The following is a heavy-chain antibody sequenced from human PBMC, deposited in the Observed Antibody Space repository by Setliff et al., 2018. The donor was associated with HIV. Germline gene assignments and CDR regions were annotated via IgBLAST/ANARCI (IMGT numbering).Heavy chain of an antibody. Sequence: SETLSLTCTVSGGSISSYYWSWIRQSPGKGLEWIGYIYYSGSTNYNPSLKSRVTISVDTSKNQSSLKLSSVTAADTAVYYCASSNYRFVYFDYWGQGTLVTVS. CDR3: ASSNYRFVYFDY. V-gene: IGHV4-59*01. CDR1: GGSISSYY. D-gene: IGHD1-7*01. J-gene: IGHJ4*02. CDR2: IYYSGST.